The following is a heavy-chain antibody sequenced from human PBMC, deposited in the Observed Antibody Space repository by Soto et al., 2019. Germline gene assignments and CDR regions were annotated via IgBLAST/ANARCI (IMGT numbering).Heavy chain of an antibody. CDR3: AKAEFVAAAGPGWFDP. CDR2: ISGSGGST. CDR1: GFTFSSYA. J-gene: IGHJ5*02. Sequence: GGSLRLSWAASGFTFSSYAMSWVRQAPGKGLEWVSAISGSGGSTYYADSVKGRFTISRDNSKNTLYLQMNSLRAEDTAVYYCAKAEFVAAAGPGWFDPWGQGTLVTVSS. V-gene: IGHV3-23*01. D-gene: IGHD6-13*01.